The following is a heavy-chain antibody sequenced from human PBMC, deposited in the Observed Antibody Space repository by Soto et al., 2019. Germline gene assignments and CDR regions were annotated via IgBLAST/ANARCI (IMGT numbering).Heavy chain of an antibody. V-gene: IGHV1-69*02. Sequence: QVQLEQSGAEMKRPGSSVKVSCETSGGIFTNYTFSWVRQAPGQGLEWMGWIIPVLNVANYAQKFQGRIAVTAYKSTSTAFLELTDLISEDTAIYFCARAPTASSPFDYWGQGTLVTVSS. J-gene: IGHJ4*02. CDR3: ARAPTASSPFDY. D-gene: IGHD1-26*01. CDR1: GGIFTNYT. CDR2: IIPVLNVA.